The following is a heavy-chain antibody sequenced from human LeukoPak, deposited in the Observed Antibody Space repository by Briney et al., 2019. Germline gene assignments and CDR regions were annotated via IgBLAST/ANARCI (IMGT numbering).Heavy chain of an antibody. CDR3: ARDPNRLADYGGDYVVH. CDR1: GFPFSSYS. D-gene: IGHD4-23*01. CDR2: ISNDGSHK. J-gene: IGHJ4*02. V-gene: IGHV3-30*04. Sequence: GGSLRLSCASSGFPFSSYSMHWVRQAPGNGLEWVAVISNDGSHKYYADSVKGRFIISRDNSKNTLSLQMNTLRPDDTAVFYCARDPNRLADYGGDYVVHWGQGTLVTVSS.